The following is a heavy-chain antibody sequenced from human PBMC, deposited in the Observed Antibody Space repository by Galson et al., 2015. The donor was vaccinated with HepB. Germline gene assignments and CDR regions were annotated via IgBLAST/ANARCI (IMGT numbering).Heavy chain of an antibody. V-gene: IGHV5-10-1*01. CDR3: SRTPIQGNLNFDF. CDR1: GYIFTDYW. Sequence: QSGAEVKKPGESLRISCKGSGYIFTDYWISWVRQMPGKGLEWMGRIDSSDSYIDYNPSFQGHVSISADKSINTVFLHRNTLEASDTAMYYCSRTPIQGNLNFDFWGQGTLVTVSS. D-gene: IGHD5-18*01. J-gene: IGHJ4*02. CDR2: IDSSDSYI.